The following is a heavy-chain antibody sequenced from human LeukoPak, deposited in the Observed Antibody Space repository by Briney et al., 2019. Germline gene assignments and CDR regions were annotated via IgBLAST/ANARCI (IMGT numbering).Heavy chain of an antibody. CDR2: IYYRGST. D-gene: IGHD4-11*01. V-gene: IGHV4-59*01. J-gene: IGHJ3*02. Sequence: SETLSLTCAVCGGSFSGYYWSWIRQPPGKGLEWIGYIYYRGSTNYNPSLKSRVTISVDTSKNQFSLQLSSVTAADTAVYYCARGLNDYSDAFDIWGQGTMVTVSS. CDR3: ARGLNDYSDAFDI. CDR1: GGSFSGYY.